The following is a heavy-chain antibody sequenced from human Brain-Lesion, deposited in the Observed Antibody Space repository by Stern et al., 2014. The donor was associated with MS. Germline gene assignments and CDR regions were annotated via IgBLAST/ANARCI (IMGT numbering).Heavy chain of an antibody. CDR3: ARDQRGITIFGVVTDYYYLGMDV. CDR2: INPNTGGT. CDR1: GYIFTGYY. J-gene: IGHJ6*02. Sequence: QVQLVESGAEVKKPGASGKVCKTSGYIFTGYYIHWVRQAPGQGLEWMAWINPNTGGTKYAQKFQGRVTMSRDTSISTAYVELSSLTSDDTAVYYCARDQRGITIFGVVTDYYYLGMDVWGQGTTVTVSS. D-gene: IGHD3-3*01. V-gene: IGHV1-2*02.